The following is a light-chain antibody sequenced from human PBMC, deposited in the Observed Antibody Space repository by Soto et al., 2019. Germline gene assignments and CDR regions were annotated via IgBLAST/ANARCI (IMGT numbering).Light chain of an antibody. V-gene: IGKV3-20*01. Sequence: EIVLTQSPGTLSLSPGKRATLSCRASQSISSSYLAWYQQRPGQAHRLXIYGASSRATGIPDRFSGSGSGTELTITISRLEPEDFEVYYCQQYGSSSWTFGQGTKVDI. CDR1: QSISSSY. J-gene: IGKJ1*01. CDR2: GAS. CDR3: QQYGSSSWT.